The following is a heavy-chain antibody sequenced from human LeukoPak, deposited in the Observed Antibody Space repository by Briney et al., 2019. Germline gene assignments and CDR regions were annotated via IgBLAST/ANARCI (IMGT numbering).Heavy chain of an antibody. CDR3: ARLEVGYGNWFDP. CDR2: IIPIFGTA. J-gene: IGHJ5*02. Sequence: ASVKVSCKASGGTFSSYAISWVRQAPGQGLEWMGGIIPIFGTANYAQKFQGRVTITADKSTSTAYMELSSLRSEDTAVYYCARLEVGYGNWFDPWGQGTLVTVSS. CDR1: GGTFSSYA. V-gene: IGHV1-69*06. D-gene: IGHD5-12*01.